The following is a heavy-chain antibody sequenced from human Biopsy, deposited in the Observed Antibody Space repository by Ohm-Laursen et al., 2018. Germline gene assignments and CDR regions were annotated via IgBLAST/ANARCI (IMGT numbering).Heavy chain of an antibody. V-gene: IGHV4-61*01. D-gene: IGHD5-18*01. Sequence: TLSLTCTVSGAPVSSGSYDWSWIRQPPGKGLEWIGNIYNGVSAKYNPSLRSRVTISADKSANQFSLKLRSVTAADTAVYYCARGYAGLYEAFDFWGQGTVVTVAS. J-gene: IGHJ3*01. CDR2: IYNGVSA. CDR3: ARGYAGLYEAFDF. CDR1: GAPVSSGSYD.